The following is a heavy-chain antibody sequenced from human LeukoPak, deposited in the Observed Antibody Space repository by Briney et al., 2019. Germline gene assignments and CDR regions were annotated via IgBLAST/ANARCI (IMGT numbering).Heavy chain of an antibody. D-gene: IGHD6-19*01. CDR1: GYTFTSCD. J-gene: IGHJ4*02. V-gene: IGHV1-8*01. Sequence: GPSVKVSCKASGYTFTSCDINWVRQATGQGLEWMGRMNPNSGNTGYGQSFQGRITMTRDISIGTAYMELSNLTSEDTAIYYCTRGSSGRRDNWGQGTLVTVSA. CDR3: TRGSSGRRDN. CDR2: MNPNSGNT.